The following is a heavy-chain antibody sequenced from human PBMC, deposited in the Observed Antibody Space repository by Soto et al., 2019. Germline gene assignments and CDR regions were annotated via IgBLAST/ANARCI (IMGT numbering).Heavy chain of an antibody. CDR2: IYSGGST. Sequence: PGGSLRLSCAASGFTVSSNYMSWVRQAPGKGLEWVSVIYSGGSTYYADSVKGRFTISRDNSKNTLYLQMNSLRAEDTAVYYCARDPSSPMTLPGYFDYWGQGTLVTVSS. CDR1: GFTVSSNY. J-gene: IGHJ4*02. V-gene: IGHV3-66*01. CDR3: ARDPSSPMTLPGYFDY.